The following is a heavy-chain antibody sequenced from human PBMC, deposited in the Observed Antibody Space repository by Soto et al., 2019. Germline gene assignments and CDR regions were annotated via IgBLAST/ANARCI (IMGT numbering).Heavy chain of an antibody. CDR1: GISVNNAW. Sequence: GGSLRLSCVGCGISVNNAWMTWVRQAPGQGLECVGRIKRKNDGGTTDYAAPVKGRFTISRDDSTNTLFLQMNSLKTEDTAVYYCATGIGTIVYWGQGTLVTVSS. V-gene: IGHV3-15*01. CDR2: IKRKNDGGTT. CDR3: ATGIGTIVY. D-gene: IGHD3-10*01. J-gene: IGHJ4*02.